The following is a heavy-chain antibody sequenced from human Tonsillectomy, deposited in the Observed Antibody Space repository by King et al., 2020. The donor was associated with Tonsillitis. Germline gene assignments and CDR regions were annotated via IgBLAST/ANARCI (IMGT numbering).Heavy chain of an antibody. CDR2: INAGNGNT. V-gene: IGHV1-3*01. CDR1: GYTFTSYA. Sequence: QLVQSGAEVKKPGASVKVSCKASGYTFTSYAMHWVRQAPGQRLEWMGWINAGNGNTKYSQKFQGRVTITRDTSASTAYMEMSSLRSEDTAVFYCARGPRSLRDNHWFDPWGQGTLVTVSS. D-gene: IGHD1-1*01. CDR3: ARGPRSLRDNHWFDP. J-gene: IGHJ5*01.